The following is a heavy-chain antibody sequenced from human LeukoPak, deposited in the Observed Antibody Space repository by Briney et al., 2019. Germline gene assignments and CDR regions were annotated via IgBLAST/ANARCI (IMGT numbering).Heavy chain of an antibody. Sequence: SETQSLTCTVSGYSISSGYYWGWIRQPPGKGLEWIGSIYHSGSTYYNPSLKSRVTISVDTSKNQFSLKLSSVTAADTAVYYCARRRCSSTSCPYYFDYWGQGTLVTVSS. CDR2: IYHSGST. J-gene: IGHJ4*02. V-gene: IGHV4-38-2*02. D-gene: IGHD2-2*01. CDR3: ARRRCSSTSCPYYFDY. CDR1: GYSISSGYY.